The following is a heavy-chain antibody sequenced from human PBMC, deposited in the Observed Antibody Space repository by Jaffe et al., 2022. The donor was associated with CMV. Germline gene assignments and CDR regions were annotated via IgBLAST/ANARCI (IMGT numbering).Heavy chain of an antibody. CDR1: GFTFSSYW. CDR2: IKQDGSEK. V-gene: IGHV3-7*01. CDR3: ARALSSWYGGFDY. Sequence: EVQLVESGGGLVQPGGSLRLSCAASGFTFSSYWMSWVRQAPGKGLEWVANIKQDGSEKYYVDSVKGRFTISRDNAKNSLYLQMNSLRAEDTAVYYCARALSSWYGGFDYWGQGTLVTVSS. D-gene: IGHD6-13*01. J-gene: IGHJ4*02.